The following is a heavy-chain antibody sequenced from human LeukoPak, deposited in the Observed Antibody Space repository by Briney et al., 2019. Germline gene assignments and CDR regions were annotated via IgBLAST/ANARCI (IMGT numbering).Heavy chain of an antibody. D-gene: IGHD3-9*01. Sequence: SETLSLTCAVYGGSFSGYYWSWIRQPPGKGLEWIGEINHSGSTNYNPSLKSRVTISVDTSKNQFSLKLTSVTAADTAVYYCAREELRYFDWLLDYWGQGTLVTVSS. CDR3: AREELRYFDWLLDY. CDR2: INHSGST. V-gene: IGHV4-34*01. J-gene: IGHJ4*02. CDR1: GGSFSGYY.